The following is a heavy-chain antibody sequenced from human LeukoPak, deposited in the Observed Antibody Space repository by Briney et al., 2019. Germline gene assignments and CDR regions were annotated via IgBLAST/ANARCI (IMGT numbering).Heavy chain of an antibody. D-gene: IGHD7-27*01. CDR1: GYTFTSYD. V-gene: IGHV1-8*01. CDR3: ARGPPNWGYDY. CDR2: MNPNSGDT. Sequence: ASVKVSCKASGYTFTSYDFNWVRQATGQRPEWMGWMNPNSGDTGYAQKFQDRVTMTRNTSISTAYMELSSLRSDDTAVYYCARGPPNWGYDYWGPGTLVTVSS. J-gene: IGHJ4*02.